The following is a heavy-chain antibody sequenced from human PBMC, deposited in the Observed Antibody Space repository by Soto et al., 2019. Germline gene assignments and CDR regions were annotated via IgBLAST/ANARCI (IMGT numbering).Heavy chain of an antibody. CDR1: GGSISSDY. Sequence: SETLSLTCTVSGGSISSDYWSWIRQPPGKGLEWIGYIYYSGSSNYNPSLKSRVTMSLDTYKNQFSLTLSSVTAADTAVYYCARPYSWCYWGAFDIWGQGTMVTVSS. CDR3: ARPYSWCYWGAFDI. V-gene: IGHV4-59*01. CDR2: IYYSGSS. D-gene: IGHD1-26*01. J-gene: IGHJ3*02.